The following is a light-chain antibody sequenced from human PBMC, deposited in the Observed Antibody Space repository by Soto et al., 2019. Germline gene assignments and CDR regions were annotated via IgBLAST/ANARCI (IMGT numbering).Light chain of an antibody. CDR3: QQYNNWSPFT. Sequence: EIVMTQSPATLSVSPGERATLSCRASQSVAGNLAWYQQKPGQASRLLIYGASTRATGIPARFSGSGSGTEFTLTISSLQSEDFAVYYCQQYNNWSPFTFGPGTKVYIK. CDR2: GAS. V-gene: IGKV3-15*01. CDR1: QSVAGN. J-gene: IGKJ3*01.